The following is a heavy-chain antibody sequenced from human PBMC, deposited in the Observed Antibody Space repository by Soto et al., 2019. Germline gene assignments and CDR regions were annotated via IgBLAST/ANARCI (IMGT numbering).Heavy chain of an antibody. D-gene: IGHD2-15*01. CDR1: GFIFSSYW. V-gene: IGHV3-7*01. J-gene: IGHJ5*01. CDR2: IKEDGNEK. CDR3: ARALDSGGSFDS. Sequence: EVYLVESGGGLVQPGGSLRLSCAASGFIFSSYWMSWVRQTPGKGLEWVANIKEDGNEKYYVESVKGRFTISRDHTKNLLFLQMNALGVEDTAIYYCARALDSGGSFDSWGRGTLVTVSS.